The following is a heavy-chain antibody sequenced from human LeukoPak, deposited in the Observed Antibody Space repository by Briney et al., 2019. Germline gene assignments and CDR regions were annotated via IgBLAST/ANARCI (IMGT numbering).Heavy chain of an antibody. V-gene: IGHV1-46*01. Sequence: GASVKVSCKASGYTFTSYYMHWVRQAPGQGLEWMGMINTSGGSTSYAQKFQGRVTMTRDTSTSTVYMELSSLRSEDTAVYYWARERFGSGSWGFDYWGQGKLVIVSA. J-gene: IGHJ4*02. CDR1: GYTFTSYY. CDR3: ARERFGSGSWGFDY. D-gene: IGHD3-10*01. CDR2: INTSGGST.